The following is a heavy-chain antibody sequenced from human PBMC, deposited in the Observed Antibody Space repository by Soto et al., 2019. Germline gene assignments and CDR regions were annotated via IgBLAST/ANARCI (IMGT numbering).Heavy chain of an antibody. CDR3: AEGGLGATLRSRLGY. J-gene: IGHJ4*02. V-gene: IGHV3-23*01. CDR1: GFTFSSYA. CDR2: ISGSGGST. Sequence: EVQLLESGGGLVQPGGSLRLSCAASGFTFSSYAMSWVRQAPGKGLEWVSAISGSGGSTYYADSVKGRFTISRDNSKNTLYLQMNSLRAEDTAVYYCAEGGLGATLRSRLGYWGQGTLVTVSS. D-gene: IGHD5-12*01.